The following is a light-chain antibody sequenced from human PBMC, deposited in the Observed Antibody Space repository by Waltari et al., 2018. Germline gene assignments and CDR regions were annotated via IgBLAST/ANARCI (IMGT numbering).Light chain of an antibody. CDR1: SSDIGRYDI. Sequence: QSALTQPASASGSPGQPVTISRTGASSDIGRYDIVSWYQQHPGNAPKLIICYVSKRPSGVSHRCSGSKSGDTASLTISGLQFEDEADYYCCSYAGNYIWVFGGGTRLTVL. V-gene: IGLV2-23*02. CDR3: CSYAGNYIWV. J-gene: IGLJ3*02. CDR2: YVS.